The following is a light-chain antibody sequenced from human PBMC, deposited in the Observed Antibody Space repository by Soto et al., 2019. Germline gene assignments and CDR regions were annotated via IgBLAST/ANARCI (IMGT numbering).Light chain of an antibody. Sequence: EIVMTQSPATLSVSPGERATLSGMASQSVSRKLAWYQQTPGQAPRLLIYGASTRATGVPARFSGSGSGTEFTLTIRNLQSEDFAVYHCQQYDKWPRTFGQGTKGDI. CDR3: QQYDKWPRT. J-gene: IGKJ1*01. CDR1: QSVSRK. CDR2: GAS. V-gene: IGKV3-15*01.